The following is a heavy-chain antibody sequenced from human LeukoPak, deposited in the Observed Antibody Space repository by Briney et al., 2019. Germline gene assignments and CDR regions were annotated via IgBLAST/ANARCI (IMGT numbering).Heavy chain of an antibody. CDR2: IYPGDSDT. V-gene: IGHV5-51*01. CDR3: ARLTDCYDSSGYPDAFDI. CDR1: GYSFTSYW. J-gene: IGHJ3*02. Sequence: GESLKISCKGSGYSFTSYWIGWVRQMPGKGLEWMGVIYPGDSDTRYSPSFQGQVTISADKSISTAYLQWSSLKASDTAMYYCARLTDCYDSSGYPDAFDIWGQGTMVTVSS. D-gene: IGHD3-22*01.